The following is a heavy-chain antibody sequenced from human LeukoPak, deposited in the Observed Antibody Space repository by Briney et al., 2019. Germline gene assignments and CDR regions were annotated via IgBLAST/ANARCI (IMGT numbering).Heavy chain of an antibody. Sequence: GGSLRLSCVVSGLAFSNYWMTWVRQAPGKGLEWVAVISYDGSNKYYADSVKGRFTISRDNSKNTLYLQMNSLRAEDTAVYYCANLITMVRGRWGFNDAFDIWGQGTMVTVSS. CDR2: ISYDGSNK. D-gene: IGHD3-10*01. J-gene: IGHJ3*02. V-gene: IGHV3-30*18. CDR3: ANLITMVRGRWGFNDAFDI. CDR1: GLAFSNYW.